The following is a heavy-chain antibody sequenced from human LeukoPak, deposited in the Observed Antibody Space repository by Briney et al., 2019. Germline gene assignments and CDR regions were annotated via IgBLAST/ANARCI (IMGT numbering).Heavy chain of an antibody. CDR1: GYRFTNCW. J-gene: IGHJ4*02. V-gene: IGHV5-51*01. CDR3: ARLPVSGNSGGSDY. D-gene: IGHD4-23*01. Sequence: GESLKISCKASGYRFTNCWIGWVRQMPGKGLEWMGIIYPGDSDTRYSPSFQGQVTISADKSISTAYLQWSSLKASDTAMYYCARLPVSGNSGGSDYWGQGTLVTVSS. CDR2: IYPGDSDT.